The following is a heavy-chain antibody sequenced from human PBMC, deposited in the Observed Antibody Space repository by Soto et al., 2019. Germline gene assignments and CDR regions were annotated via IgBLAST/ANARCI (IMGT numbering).Heavy chain of an antibody. Sequence: LRLSCAASGFTFSSYAMSWVRQAPGKGLQWVSYISSSSDSTYYADSVKGRFTVSRDNAKNALFLQTNSLRDDDTATYYCARLPKGSLVTAWGQGVRVTVSS. J-gene: IGHJ4*02. V-gene: IGHV3-23*05. CDR1: GFTFSSYA. CDR2: ISSSSDST. D-gene: IGHD2-21*02. CDR3: ARLPKGSLVTA.